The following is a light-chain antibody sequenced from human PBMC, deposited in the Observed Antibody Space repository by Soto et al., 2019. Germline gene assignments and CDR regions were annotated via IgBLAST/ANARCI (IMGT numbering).Light chain of an antibody. J-gene: IGKJ1*01. Sequence: TPSPATLSVSPGESSTLSCRASQSVSSNLAWYQQKPGQAPRLLIYGASTRATGIPARFSGSGSGTEFTLTISSLQSEDFAVYYCQQYNNWPRTFGQGTKVDTK. CDR2: GAS. V-gene: IGKV3-15*01. CDR1: QSVSSN. CDR3: QQYNNWPRT.